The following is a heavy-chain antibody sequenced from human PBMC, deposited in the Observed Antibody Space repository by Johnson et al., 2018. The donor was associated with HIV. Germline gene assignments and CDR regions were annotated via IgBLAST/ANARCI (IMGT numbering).Heavy chain of an antibody. CDR2: IKSKTDGGTT. CDR3: TTEAYSSSSAAFDI. J-gene: IGHJ3*02. Sequence: AQLVESWGGLVQPGGSLRLSCAASGFTFSNAWMSWVRQAPGKGLEWVGRIKSKTDGGTTDYAAPVKGRFTISRDDSKNTLYLQMNSLKTEDTAVYYCTTEAYSSSSAAFDIWGQGTMVTVA. CDR1: GFTFSNAW. D-gene: IGHD6-6*01. V-gene: IGHV3-15*01.